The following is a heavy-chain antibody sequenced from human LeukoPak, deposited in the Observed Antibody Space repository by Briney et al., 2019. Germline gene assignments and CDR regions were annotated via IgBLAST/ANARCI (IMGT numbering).Heavy chain of an antibody. J-gene: IGHJ4*02. D-gene: IGHD6-6*01. CDR1: GFTFSSYA. CDR3: ARKSLATRAMDF. V-gene: IGHV3-23*01. Sequence: GGSLRLSCAASGFTFSSYAMNWVRQVPGKGLEWVSAVSHGDGSTFYADSVKGQFIISRDNSKNTLYLQMNSLSAEDTAIYYCARKSLATRAMDFWGQGTLVTVSS. CDR2: VSHGDGST.